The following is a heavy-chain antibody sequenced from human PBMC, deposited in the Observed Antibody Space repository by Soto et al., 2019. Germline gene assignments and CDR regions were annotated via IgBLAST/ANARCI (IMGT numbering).Heavy chain of an antibody. CDR2: INPNCGTT. CDR3: ARGDYYYYGMDV. J-gene: IGHJ6*02. V-gene: IGHV1-2*02. CDR1: GGTFSSYA. Sequence: ASVKVSCKASGGTFSSYAISWVRQAPGQGLEWMGWINPNCGTTNYAQKFQGRVTMTKDTSISTAYMELSRLRSDDTAVYYCARGDYYYYGMDVWGQGTTVTVSS.